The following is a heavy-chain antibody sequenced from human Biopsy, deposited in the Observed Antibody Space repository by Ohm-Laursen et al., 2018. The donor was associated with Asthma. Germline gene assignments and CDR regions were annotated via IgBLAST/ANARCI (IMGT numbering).Heavy chain of an antibody. CDR1: GLSPSAYY. CDR3: ARGPEWSGLDI. V-gene: IGHV4-34*01. CDR2: SDHRGNT. J-gene: IGHJ6*02. D-gene: IGHD3-3*01. Sequence: SETLSLTCSMYGLSPSAYYWTWIRQTPGKGLEWIGESDHRGNTNTNATLKSRVTISKAKSANEFSLKMKSVTAADTAIYYCARGPEWSGLDIWGQGTTVTVSS.